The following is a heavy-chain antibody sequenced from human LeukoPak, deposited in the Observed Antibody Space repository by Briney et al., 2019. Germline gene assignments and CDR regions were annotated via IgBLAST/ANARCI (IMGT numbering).Heavy chain of an antibody. J-gene: IGHJ4*02. CDR1: GGSISSFY. CDR3: ARSTWLLDK. Sequence: KPSETLSLTCTVSGGSISSFYWNWIRQPPGKGLEWIAYIYHSGDTRYNPSLKSRVTISLDTSKNQFSLKLSSVTAADTAVYYCARSTWLLDKWGRGTLVTVSS. D-gene: IGHD3-22*01. CDR2: IYHSGDT. V-gene: IGHV4-59*01.